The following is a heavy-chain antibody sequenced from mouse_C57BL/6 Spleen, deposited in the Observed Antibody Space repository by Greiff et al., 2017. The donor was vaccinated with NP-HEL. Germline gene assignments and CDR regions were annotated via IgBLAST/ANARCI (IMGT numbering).Heavy chain of an antibody. CDR1: GYTFTSYW. CDR2: IDPSDSYT. V-gene: IGHV1-69*01. Sequence: QVQLQQPGAELVMPGASVKLSCKASGYTFTSYWMHWVKQRPGQGLEWIGEIDPSDSYTNYNQKFKGKSTLTVDKSSSTAYMQLISLTSEDSAVYYCARKDGTFFDYWGQGTTLTVSS. J-gene: IGHJ2*01. D-gene: IGHD4-1*01. CDR3: ARKDGTFFDY.